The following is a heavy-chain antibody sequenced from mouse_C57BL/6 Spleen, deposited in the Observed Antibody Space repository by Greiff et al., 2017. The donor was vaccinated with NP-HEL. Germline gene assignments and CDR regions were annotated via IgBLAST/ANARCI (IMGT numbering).Heavy chain of an antibody. J-gene: IGHJ4*01. CDR1: GFTFSSYP. D-gene: IGHD2-1*01. V-gene: IGHV5-9*01. Sequence: DVHLVESGGGLVKPGGSLKLSCAASGFTFSSYPMSWVRQPPEKRLEWVATISGGGGNTYYVDSVKGRFTISRDNAKNTLYLQMSSLRSEDTALYYCARPRYGNYAMDYWGQGTSVTVSS. CDR2: ISGGGGNT. CDR3: ARPRYGNYAMDY.